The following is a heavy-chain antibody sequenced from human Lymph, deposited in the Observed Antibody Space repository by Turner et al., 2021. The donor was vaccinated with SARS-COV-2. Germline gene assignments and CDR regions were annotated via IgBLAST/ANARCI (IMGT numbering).Heavy chain of an antibody. CDR1: GGSISSGDYY. CDR3: ARVVVLRRAYFDY. V-gene: IGHV4-30-4*01. CDR2: IYYSGST. Sequence: QLQLQESVPGLVKPSQTLSLTCTVSGGSISSGDYYWSWIRQPPGKGLEWIGYIYYSGSTYYNPSLKSGVTISVDTSKNQFSLKLSYVTAADTAEYYCARVVVLRRAYFDYWGQGTLVTVSS. J-gene: IGHJ4*02. D-gene: IGHD2-8*01.